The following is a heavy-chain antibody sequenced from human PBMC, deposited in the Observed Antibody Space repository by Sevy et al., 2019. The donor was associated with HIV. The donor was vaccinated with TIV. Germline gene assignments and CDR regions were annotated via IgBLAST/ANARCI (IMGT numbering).Heavy chain of an antibody. V-gene: IGHV3-23*01. CDR1: GFTFSSYG. Sequence: GGSLRLSCAASGFTFSSYGMNWVRQAPGKGLEWVSAVSGSGGGGSHGSTYYVDSVKGRFTISRESSKNTLYLQMNSLRAEDTAVYYCAKTADFWSGYPNWGQGTLVTVSS. D-gene: IGHD3-3*01. CDR2: VSGSGGGGSHGST. J-gene: IGHJ4*02. CDR3: AKTADFWSGYPN.